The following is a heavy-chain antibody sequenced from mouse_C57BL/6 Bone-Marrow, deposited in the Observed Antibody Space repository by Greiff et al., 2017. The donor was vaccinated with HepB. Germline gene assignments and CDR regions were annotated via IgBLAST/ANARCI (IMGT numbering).Heavy chain of an antibody. CDR3: ARGLYDGYFLYYFDY. D-gene: IGHD2-3*01. Sequence: EVQLQQSGPGLVKPSQSLSLTCSVTGYSITSGYYWNWIRQFPGNKLEWMGYISYDGSNNYNPSLKNRISITRDTSKNQFFLKLNSVTTEDTATYYCARGLYDGYFLYYFDYWGQGTTLTVSS. J-gene: IGHJ2*01. CDR2: ISYDGSN. V-gene: IGHV3-6*01. CDR1: GYSITSGYY.